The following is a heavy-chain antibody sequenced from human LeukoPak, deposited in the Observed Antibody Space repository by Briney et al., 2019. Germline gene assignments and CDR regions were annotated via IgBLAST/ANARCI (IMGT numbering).Heavy chain of an antibody. CDR2: ISYSGST. J-gene: IGHJ4*02. Sequence: SETLSLTCTVSGASVSSTNYYWGWIRQPPGKGLEWIASISYSGSTFYNPSLKSRVTTSVGTSHNQFSLRLSSVTAADTAMYYCAAWGYPYYFDYWGRGTLVTVSS. D-gene: IGHD7-27*01. V-gene: IGHV4-39*01. CDR3: AAWGYPYYFDY. CDR1: GASVSSTNYY.